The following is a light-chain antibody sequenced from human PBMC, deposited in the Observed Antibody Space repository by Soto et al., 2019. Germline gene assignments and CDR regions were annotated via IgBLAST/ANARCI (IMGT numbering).Light chain of an antibody. CDR2: GAS. Sequence: EIVMTQSPATLSLSPGERGALSCRASQSINSELAWYQQKPGQPPGLLIYGASTRATGVPARFTGSESGSEFTLTISGLQSEDFAVYYCQQGHNWPLTFGQGTRLEI. CDR1: QSINSE. CDR3: QQGHNWPLT. V-gene: IGKV3-15*01. J-gene: IGKJ2*01.